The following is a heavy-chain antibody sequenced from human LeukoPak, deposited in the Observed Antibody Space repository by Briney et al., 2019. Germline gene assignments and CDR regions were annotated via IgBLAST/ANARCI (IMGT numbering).Heavy chain of an antibody. CDR1: GGSLSSDY. D-gene: IGHD2/OR15-2a*01. J-gene: IGHJ4*02. Sequence: PSETLSLTCTVSGGSLSSDYWSWIRQPPGKGLEGCGYMYHTVNSDHHPSLNRRATISLDPSNDQYSLHLTSVPAADTAVYFCARRPFSSPLDDWGQGTLVTDSS. CDR2: MYHTVNS. V-gene: IGHV4-59*08. CDR3: ARRPFSSPLDD.